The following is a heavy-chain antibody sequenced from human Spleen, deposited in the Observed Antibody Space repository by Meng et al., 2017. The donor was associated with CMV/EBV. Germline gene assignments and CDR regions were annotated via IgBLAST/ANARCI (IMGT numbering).Heavy chain of an antibody. CDR2: INSDGSST. D-gene: IGHD2-2*01. Sequence: GGSLRLSCATSGFTFSTFWMHWVRQGPGKGLVWVSRINSDGSSTSYADSVKGRFTLSRDNAKNTLYLHMDSLTAEDTAMYYCARDATLPDYWGQGTLVTVSS. CDR1: GFTFSTFW. J-gene: IGHJ4*02. V-gene: IGHV3-74*01. CDR3: ARDATLPDY.